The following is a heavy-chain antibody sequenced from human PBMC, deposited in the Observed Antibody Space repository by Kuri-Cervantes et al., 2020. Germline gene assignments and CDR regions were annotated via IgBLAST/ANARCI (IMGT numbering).Heavy chain of an antibody. Sequence: ASVKVSCKASGYTFTSYDINWVRQATGQGLEWMGWMNPNSGNTGYAQEFQGRVTMARGTWGGGAYMELSSLRSEDTAVYYCATNRRWLQFPYYYGMDVWGQGTTVTVSS. CDR1: GYTFTSYD. V-gene: IGHV1-8*01. J-gene: IGHJ6*02. CDR2: MNPNSGNT. CDR3: ATNRRWLQFPYYYGMDV. D-gene: IGHD5-24*01.